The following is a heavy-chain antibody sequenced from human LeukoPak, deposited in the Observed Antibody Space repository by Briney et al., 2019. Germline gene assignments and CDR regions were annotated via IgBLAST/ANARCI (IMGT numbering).Heavy chain of an antibody. J-gene: IGHJ5*02. CDR2: INWNGGST. CDR3: ASWGAYCSSTSCPNWFDP. CDR1: GFTFDDYG. Sequence: GGSLRLSCAASGFTFDDYGMSWVRQAPGKGLEWVSGINWNGGSTGYADSVKGRFTISRDNAKDSLYLQMNSLRAEDTALYYCASWGAYCSSTSCPNWFDPWGQGTLVTVSS. V-gene: IGHV3-20*04. D-gene: IGHD2-2*01.